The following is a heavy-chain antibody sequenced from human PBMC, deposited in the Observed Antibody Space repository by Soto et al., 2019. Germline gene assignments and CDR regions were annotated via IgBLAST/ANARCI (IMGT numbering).Heavy chain of an antibody. D-gene: IGHD3-10*01. Sequence: EVQLVESGGGLIQPGGSLRLSCAASGFTVNSNYMSWVRQAPEKGLEWVSVIYSGGSTYYADSVKGRFTISRDNSKNTLYLQMNSLRAEDTAVYYCAGEYGSGSYYASGWFDPWGQGTLVTVSS. CDR3: AGEYGSGSYYASGWFDP. CDR1: GFTVNSNY. J-gene: IGHJ5*02. V-gene: IGHV3-53*01. CDR2: IYSGGST.